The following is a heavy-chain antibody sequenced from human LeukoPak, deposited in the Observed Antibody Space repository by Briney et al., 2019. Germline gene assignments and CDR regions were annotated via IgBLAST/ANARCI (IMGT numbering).Heavy chain of an antibody. CDR2: SYQRGST. J-gene: IGHJ4*02. CDR3: ARDRELGY. V-gene: IGHV4-59*01. D-gene: IGHD1-26*01. CDR1: GYSFTSYW. Sequence: ESLKISCKGSGYSFTSYWIGWIRQSPGRALEWIGWSYQRGSTSYNPSLKSRVAISVDTSKNQFSLRLSSVTAADTAVYYCARDRELGYWGQGTLVIVSS.